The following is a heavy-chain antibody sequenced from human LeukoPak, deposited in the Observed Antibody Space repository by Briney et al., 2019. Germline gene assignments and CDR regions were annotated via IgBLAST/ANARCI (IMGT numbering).Heavy chain of an antibody. CDR2: IYHSGST. J-gene: IGHJ4*02. CDR3: ATFYYDSSGYHDY. V-gene: IGHV4-4*02. CDR1: GGSISSSNW. D-gene: IGHD3-22*01. Sequence: PSETLSLTCAVSGGSISSSNWWSWVRQPPGKGLEWIGEIYHSGSTNYNPSLKSRVTISVDKSKNQFSLKLSSVTAADTAVYYCATFYYDSSGYHDYWGQGTLVTVSS.